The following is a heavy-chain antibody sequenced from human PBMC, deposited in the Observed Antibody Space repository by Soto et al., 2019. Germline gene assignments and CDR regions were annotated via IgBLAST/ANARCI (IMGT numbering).Heavy chain of an antibody. CDR1: GGSISSSSYY. V-gene: IGHV4-39*01. CDR3: ARQTTGYSSGWTIDY. J-gene: IGHJ4*02. D-gene: IGHD6-19*01. CDR2: IYYSGST. Sequence: SETLSLTCTVSGGSISSSSYYWGWIRQPPGKGLEWIGSIYYSGSTYYNPSLKSRVTISVDTSKNQFSLKLSSVTAADTAVYYCARQTTGYSSGWTIDYWGQGTLVTVSS.